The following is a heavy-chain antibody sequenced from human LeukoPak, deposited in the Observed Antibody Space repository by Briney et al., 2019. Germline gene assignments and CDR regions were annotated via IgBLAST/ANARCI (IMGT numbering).Heavy chain of an antibody. CDR2: IYTSGST. J-gene: IGHJ3*02. Sequence: SETLSLTCTVSGGSISSYYWSWIRQPAGKGLEWIGRIYTSGSTNHNPSLKSRVTMSVDTSKNQFSLKLSSVTAADTAVYYCARDDWYSSSWPGAFDIWGQGTMVTVSS. CDR3: ARDDWYSSSWPGAFDI. V-gene: IGHV4-4*07. CDR1: GGSISSYY. D-gene: IGHD6-13*01.